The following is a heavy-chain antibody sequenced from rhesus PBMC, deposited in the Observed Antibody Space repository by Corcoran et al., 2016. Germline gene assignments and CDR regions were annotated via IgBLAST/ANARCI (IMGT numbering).Heavy chain of an antibody. J-gene: IGHJ5-1*01. CDR1: GGSISRSY. D-gene: IGHD5-30*01. Sequence: QLQLQDSGPGLVKPSETLSLTCAVSGGSISRSYWRRIRPAPGQGLGWLGYIDGSGISTNNNPSLKSRVTLSVDTSKNQLSLKLSSVTAADTAVYYCARGTRGYSGYSFGVHNRFDVWGAGVLVTVSS. CDR2: IDGSGIST. V-gene: IGHV4-169*01. CDR3: ARGTRGYSGYSFGVHNRFDV.